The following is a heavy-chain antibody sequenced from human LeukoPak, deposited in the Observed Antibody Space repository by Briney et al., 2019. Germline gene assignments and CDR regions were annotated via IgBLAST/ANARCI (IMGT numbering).Heavy chain of an antibody. CDR2: INSSSSTI. Sequence: GASLRLSCAASGFTFSSYSMNWVRQAPGKGLEWVSDINSSSSTIYYADSVKCRFTISRDNAKNSLYLPMNSLRAEDTAVYYCAELGITMIGGVWGKGTTVTISS. CDR1: GFTFSSYS. J-gene: IGHJ6*04. V-gene: IGHV3-48*01. D-gene: IGHD3-10*02. CDR3: AELGITMIGGV.